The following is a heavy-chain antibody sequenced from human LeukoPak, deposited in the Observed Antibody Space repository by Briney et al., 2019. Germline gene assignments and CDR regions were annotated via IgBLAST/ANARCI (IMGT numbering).Heavy chain of an antibody. D-gene: IGHD3-16*01. CDR3: AKGGSWQRLVWVDY. J-gene: IGHJ4*02. CDR1: GYTFTGYY. CDR2: INPNNGDT. V-gene: IGHV1-2*02. Sequence: APVKVSCKASGYTFTGYYVYWVRQAPGQGPEWMGWINPNNGDTHYAQKFQGRVTMARDTSITTAYMELSRLTSDDTAVYFCAKGGSWQRLVWVDYWGQGTLVTVSS.